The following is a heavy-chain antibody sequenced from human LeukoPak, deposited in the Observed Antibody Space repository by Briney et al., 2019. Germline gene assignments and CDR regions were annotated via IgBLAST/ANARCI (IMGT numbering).Heavy chain of an antibody. D-gene: IGHD6-6*01. CDR2: IIPIFGTA. CDR1: GGTFSSYA. J-gene: IGHJ4*02. CDR3: ARESIAARTFDY. Sequence: SVKVSCKASGGTFSSYAISWVRQAPGQGREWMGRIIPIFGTANYAQKFQGRVTITTDESTSTAYMELSSLRSEDTAVYYCARESIAARTFDYWGQGTLVTVSS. V-gene: IGHV1-69*05.